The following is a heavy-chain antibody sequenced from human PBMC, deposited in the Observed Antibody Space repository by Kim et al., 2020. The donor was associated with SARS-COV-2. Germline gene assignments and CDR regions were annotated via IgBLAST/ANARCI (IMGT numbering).Heavy chain of an antibody. D-gene: IGHD3-22*01. J-gene: IGHJ3*02. Sequence: QGRVTITADKSTSTAYMELSSLRSEDTAVYYCARGGYYDSSGYYPDAFDIWGQGTMVTVSS. CDR3: ARGGYYDSSGYYPDAFDI. V-gene: IGHV1-69*04.